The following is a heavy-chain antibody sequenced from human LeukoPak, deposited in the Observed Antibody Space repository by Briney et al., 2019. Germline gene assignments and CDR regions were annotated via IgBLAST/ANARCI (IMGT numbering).Heavy chain of an antibody. CDR3: ARDLRYCSGGSCYSNWFDP. V-gene: IGHV4-59*01. CDR2: MYYSGST. CDR1: GVSISSYY. D-gene: IGHD2-15*01. Sequence: SETLSLTCTVSGVSISSYYWSWIRQAPGKGLEWVGYMYYSGSTHYYPSLKSRVTIQVDTSKNQSSLKPSSVTAADTAVYYCARDLRYCSGGSCYSNWFDPWGQGTLVTVSS. J-gene: IGHJ5*02.